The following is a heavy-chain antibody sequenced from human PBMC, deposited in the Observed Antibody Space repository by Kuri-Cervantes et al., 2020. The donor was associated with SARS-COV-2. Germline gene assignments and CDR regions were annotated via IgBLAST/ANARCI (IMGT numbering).Heavy chain of an antibody. CDR2: IRSSSSTI. J-gene: IGHJ4*02. CDR1: GFTFSSYS. D-gene: IGHD3-22*01. CDR3: ARGYYDSSGYYPLFDY. V-gene: IGHV3-48*01. Sequence: GGSLRLSCAASGFTFSSYSMNWVRQAPGKGLEWVSYIRSSSSTIYYADSVKGRFTISRDNAKNSLYLQMNSLRAEDTAVYYCARGYYDSSGYYPLFDYWGQGTLVTVSS.